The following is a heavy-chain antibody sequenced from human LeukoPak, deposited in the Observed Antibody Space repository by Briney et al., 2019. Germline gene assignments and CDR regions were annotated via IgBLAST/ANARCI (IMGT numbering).Heavy chain of an antibody. D-gene: IGHD2-15*01. V-gene: IGHV4-59*01. CDR2: IYYSGST. CDR1: GGSISSYY. CDR3: ARGYSLNWLDP. Sequence: PSETLSLTCTVSGGSISSYYWSWIRQPPGKGLECIGFIYYSGSTSYNPSLQSRVTISLDTSKIQFSLKLTSVTAADTAVYYCARGYSLNWLDPWGQGTLVTVSS. J-gene: IGHJ5*02.